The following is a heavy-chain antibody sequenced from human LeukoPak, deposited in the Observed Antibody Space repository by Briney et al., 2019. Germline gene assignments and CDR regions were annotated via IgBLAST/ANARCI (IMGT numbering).Heavy chain of an antibody. Sequence: SQTLSLTRVISGDRVSSNSAAWHWIRQSPSRGLEWLERTYYRCKWYNDYAVSVKSRITINPDTSKNQFSLQLNSLTPEDTAVYYCARYLTGGSLFDLWGQGTLVTVSS. V-gene: IGHV6-1*01. CDR1: GDRVSSNSAA. CDR3: ARYLTGGSLFDL. D-gene: IGHD2-15*01. J-gene: IGHJ5*01. CDR2: TYYRCKWYN.